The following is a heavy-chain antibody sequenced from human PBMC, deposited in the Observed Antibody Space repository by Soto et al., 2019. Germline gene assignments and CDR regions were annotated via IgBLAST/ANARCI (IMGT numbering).Heavy chain of an antibody. Sequence: LSLTCAVYCGAFSFYYWSWIRQPPGKGLEWIGEINHSGSTNYNPSLKSRVTLSVDTSKNQFSLKLSSVTAADTAVYYCARAPAGKNWFDPWGQGTLVTVSS. D-gene: IGHD3-10*01. CDR1: CGAFSFYY. V-gene: IGHV4-34*01. CDR2: INHSGST. J-gene: IGHJ5*02. CDR3: ARAPAGKNWFDP.